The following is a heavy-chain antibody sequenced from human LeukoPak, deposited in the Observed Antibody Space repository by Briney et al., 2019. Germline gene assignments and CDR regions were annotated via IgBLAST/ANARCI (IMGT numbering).Heavy chain of an antibody. Sequence: GGSLGFSCAAPGFTFRNVWLVWVGQPQGRGLKWVANIRQDGSDKYYADSVKGRFTISRDNAKNSLYLQMNSLRAEDTAIYYCATSTAAAGTDWGQGTLVTVSS. D-gene: IGHD6-13*01. CDR1: GFTFRNVW. CDR3: ATSTAAAGTD. V-gene: IGHV3-7*03. CDR2: IRQDGSDK. J-gene: IGHJ4*02.